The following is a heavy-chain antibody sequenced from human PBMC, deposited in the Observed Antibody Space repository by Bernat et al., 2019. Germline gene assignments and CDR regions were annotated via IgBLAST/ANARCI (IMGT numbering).Heavy chain of an antibody. V-gene: IGHV4-34*01. CDR3: ARGAAVGPRFDS. CDR1: GGSFSGYY. D-gene: IGHD6-13*01. Sequence: QVQLQQWGAGLLKPSETLSLTCAVYGGSFSGYYWTWIRQPPGKGLEWIGEINHSGSTNYNPSLKSRVIISVDTSKNQFSLKLRSLTAADTAVYYCARGAAVGPRFDSWGQGTLVTVSS. J-gene: IGHJ4*02. CDR2: INHSGST.